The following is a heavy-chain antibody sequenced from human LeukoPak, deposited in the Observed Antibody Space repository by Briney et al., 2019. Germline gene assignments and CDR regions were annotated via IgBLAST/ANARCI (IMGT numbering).Heavy chain of an antibody. CDR3: ARIAVAGGIDY. CDR2: MNPNSGNT. V-gene: IGHV1-8*01. Sequence: ASVKVSCKAXGXXXXXXDXNWVRQATGQGLEWMGWMNPNSGNTGYAQKFQGRVTMTRNTSISTAYMELSSLRSEDTAVYYCARIAVAGGIDYWGQGTLVTVSS. CDR1: GXXXXXXD. D-gene: IGHD6-19*01. J-gene: IGHJ4*02.